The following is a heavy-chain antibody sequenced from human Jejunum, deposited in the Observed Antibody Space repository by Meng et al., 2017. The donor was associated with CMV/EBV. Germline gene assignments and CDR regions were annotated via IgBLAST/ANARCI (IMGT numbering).Heavy chain of an antibody. CDR3: ATTSSSSY. CDR2: IKQDGSEK. Sequence: LACASCGLTFGTFWISSFRQAPGKGLEWVAHIKQDGSEKYYVDSVKGRFTISRDNTENSLFLQMNTLRAEDTAVYYCATTSSSSYWGQGALVTVSS. D-gene: IGHD6-6*01. J-gene: IGHJ4*02. V-gene: IGHV3-7*01. CDR1: GLTFGTFW.